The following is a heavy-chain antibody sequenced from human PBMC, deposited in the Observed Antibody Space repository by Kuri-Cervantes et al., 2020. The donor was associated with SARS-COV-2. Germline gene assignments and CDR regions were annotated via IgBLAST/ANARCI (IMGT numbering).Heavy chain of an antibody. Sequence: ASVKVSCKASGYTFTSYGISWVRQAPGQGLEWMGWISAYNGNTNYAQKLQGRVTMTTDTSTSTAYMELRSLRSDDTAVYFCARDHHPNIGPTIHDHWGQGTLVTVSS. CDR1: GYTFTSYG. CDR3: ARDHHPNIGPTIHDH. D-gene: IGHD2-2*01. CDR2: ISAYNGNT. V-gene: IGHV1-18*01. J-gene: IGHJ5*02.